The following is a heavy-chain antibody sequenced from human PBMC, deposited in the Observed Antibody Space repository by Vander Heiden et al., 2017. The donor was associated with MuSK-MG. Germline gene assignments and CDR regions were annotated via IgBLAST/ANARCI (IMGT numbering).Heavy chain of an antibody. V-gene: IGHV3-23*01. CDR1: GFTFSSSA. CDR2: ISGSGGST. Sequence: EVQLLESGGGLVQPGGSLRLSCAASGFTFSSSAMSWVRQAPGKGLEWVSAISGSGGSTYYADSVKGRFTISRDNSKNTLYLQMNSLRAEDTAVYYCAKDTLGGRLWLDGYYFDYWGQGTLVTVSS. J-gene: IGHJ4*02. D-gene: IGHD3-10*01. CDR3: AKDTLGGRLWLDGYYFDY.